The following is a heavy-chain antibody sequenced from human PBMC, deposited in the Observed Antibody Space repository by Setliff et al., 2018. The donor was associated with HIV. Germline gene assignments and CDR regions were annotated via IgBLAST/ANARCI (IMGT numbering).Heavy chain of an antibody. CDR1: GYSFTSHD. J-gene: IGHJ6*03. D-gene: IGHD6-13*01. CDR2: LNPKSGTT. V-gene: IGHV1-8*01. Sequence: ASVKVSCKSSGYSFTSHDINWVRQATGQGLEWMGWLNPKSGTTGYAQKFEGRVSMTRNISTGTAYMELSSLRSDDTAVYYCARGIAGTGFNYYYFMDVWGKGTTVTVSS. CDR3: ARGIAGTGFNYYYFMDV.